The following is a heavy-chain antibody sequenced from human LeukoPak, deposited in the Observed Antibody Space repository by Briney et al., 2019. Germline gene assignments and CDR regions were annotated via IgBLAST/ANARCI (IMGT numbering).Heavy chain of an antibody. Sequence: GGSLRLSCAVSEFTFSNYWMHWVRQAPGKGLVWVSRINGDGSDITYADPVKGRFTMSRDNPKNTLYLQMTRLRAEDTAVYYCVRTSEGGYFDYWGQGAVVTVSS. CDR3: VRTSEGGYFDY. D-gene: IGHD1-14*01. V-gene: IGHV3-74*01. CDR2: INGDGSDI. J-gene: IGHJ4*02. CDR1: EFTFSNYW.